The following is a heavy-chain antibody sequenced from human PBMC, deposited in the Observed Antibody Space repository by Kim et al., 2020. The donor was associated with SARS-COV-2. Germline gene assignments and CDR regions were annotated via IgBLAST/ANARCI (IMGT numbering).Heavy chain of an antibody. CDR3: GRTLDYYYGIDV. V-gene: IGHV4-4*02. CDR1: GASVSVSYW. Sequence: SETLSLTCAVSGASVSVSYWWSWVRQPPGKGLEWIGEIYHSGRTNYNPSLKSRLTISLDKSKNQFTLQLSSVTAADSGIYYCGRTLDYYYGIDVCGQGT. CDR2: IYHSGRT. J-gene: IGHJ6*02.